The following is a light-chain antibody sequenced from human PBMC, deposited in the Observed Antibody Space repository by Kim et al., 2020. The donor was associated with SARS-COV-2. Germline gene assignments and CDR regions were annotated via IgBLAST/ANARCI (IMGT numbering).Light chain of an antibody. CDR1: SSDVGGYNC. Sequence: GQSITIACTGISSDVGGYNCVSWYQQHPGKAPKLMIYDVSKRPSGVSNRFSGSKSGNTASLTISGLQAEDEADYYCSSYTSSSTYVFGTGTKVTVL. CDR3: SSYTSSSTYV. CDR2: DVS. J-gene: IGLJ1*01. V-gene: IGLV2-14*04.